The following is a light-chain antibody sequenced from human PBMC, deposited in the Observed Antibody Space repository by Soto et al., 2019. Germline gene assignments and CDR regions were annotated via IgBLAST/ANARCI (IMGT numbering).Light chain of an antibody. CDR3: QQSNNHPIS. CDR1: QAVNSW. CDR2: DVS. V-gene: IGKV1-12*01. Sequence: DNQLTQSPSSISASVGDRVTITCRASQAVNSWLAWFQQKPGMAPKLVIYDVSSLQSGVPSRFSGSGSGTEFTLTISSLQPEDFATYYCQQSNNHPISVGQGTRLEIK. J-gene: IGKJ5*01.